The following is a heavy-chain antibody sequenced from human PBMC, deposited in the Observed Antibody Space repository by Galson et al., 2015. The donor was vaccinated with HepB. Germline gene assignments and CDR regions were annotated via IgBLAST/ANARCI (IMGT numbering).Heavy chain of an antibody. J-gene: IGHJ4*02. V-gene: IGHV3-30-3*01. Sequence: SLRLSCAASGFTFSSYAMHWVRQAPGKGLEWVAVISYDGSNKYYADSVKGRFTISRDNAKNSLYLQMNSLRAEDTAVYYCARRTGIATFDYWGQGTLVTVSS. D-gene: IGHD1-1*01. CDR1: GFTFSSYA. CDR3: ARRTGIATFDY. CDR2: ISYDGSNK.